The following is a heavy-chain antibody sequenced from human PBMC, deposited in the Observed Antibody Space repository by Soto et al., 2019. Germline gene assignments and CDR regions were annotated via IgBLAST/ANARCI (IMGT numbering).Heavy chain of an antibody. CDR2: ISYDGSNK. J-gene: IGHJ6*02. Sequence: QVQLVESGGGVVQPGRSLRLSCAASGFTFSSYGMHWVRQAPGQGLEWVAVISYDGSNKYYADSVKGRFTISRDNSKNTLYLQMNSLRAEDTAVYYCAKDTGYSSSWYRYYYYGMDVWGQGTTVTVSS. D-gene: IGHD6-13*01. V-gene: IGHV3-30*18. CDR1: GFTFSSYG. CDR3: AKDTGYSSSWYRYYYYGMDV.